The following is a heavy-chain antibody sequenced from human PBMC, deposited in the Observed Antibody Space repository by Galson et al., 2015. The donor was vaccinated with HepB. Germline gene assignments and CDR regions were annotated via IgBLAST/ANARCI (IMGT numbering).Heavy chain of an antibody. J-gene: IGHJ4*02. CDR2: INPSGGST. V-gene: IGHV1-46*04. D-gene: IGHD3-22*01. CDR3: ARDQTDSSGYYHSFDY. CDR1: GYTFTSYY. Sequence: VKVSCKASGYTFTSYYMHWVRQAPGQGLEWMGIINPSGGSTSYAQKLQGRVTMTRDTSTSTVYMEQSSLRSEDTAVYYCARDQTDSSGYYHSFDYWGQGTLVTVSS.